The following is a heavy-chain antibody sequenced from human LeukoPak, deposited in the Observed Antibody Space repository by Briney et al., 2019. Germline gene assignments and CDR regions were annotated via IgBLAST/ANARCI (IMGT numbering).Heavy chain of an antibody. Sequence: PSETLSLTCTVPGGSISTYYWSWTRQPPGKGLEWIGYIYSSGSTNYNPSLKSRVTISVDTSKNQFSLKLSSVTAADTAVYYSARVGEYYYDSSGYGGGYFDYWGQGTLVTVSS. CDR1: GGSISTYY. CDR3: ARVGEYYYDSSGYGGGYFDY. J-gene: IGHJ4*02. CDR2: IYSSGST. V-gene: IGHV4-59*01. D-gene: IGHD3-22*01.